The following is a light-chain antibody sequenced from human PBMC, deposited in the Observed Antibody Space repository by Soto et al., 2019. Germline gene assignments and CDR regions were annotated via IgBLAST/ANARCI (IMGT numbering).Light chain of an antibody. CDR2: GAS. V-gene: IGKV3-20*01. Sequence: EIVLTQSPGTLSLSPGERATLSCRASQSVSSSYLAWYQQKPGQAPRLLIYGASSRATGIPDRFSGSGSGTDFTLTISRLEPEDFAVYYCQQYGSSPWLTFGPGTKVDIK. CDR1: QSVSSSY. CDR3: QQYGSSPWLT. J-gene: IGKJ3*01.